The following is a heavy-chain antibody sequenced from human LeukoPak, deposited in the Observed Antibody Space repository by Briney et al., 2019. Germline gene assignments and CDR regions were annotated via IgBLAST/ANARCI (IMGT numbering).Heavy chain of an antibody. J-gene: IGHJ3*02. CDR3: ASDRTTVITRDAFDI. CDR2: IIPILGIA. Sequence: ASVKVSCKASGGTFSSYAISWVRQAPGQGLEWMGRIIPILGIASHAQKFQGRVTITADKSTSRAYMEQSSLRSEDTAVYYCASDRTTVITRDAFDIWGQGTKVTVSS. CDR1: GGTFSSYA. D-gene: IGHD4-23*01. V-gene: IGHV1-69*04.